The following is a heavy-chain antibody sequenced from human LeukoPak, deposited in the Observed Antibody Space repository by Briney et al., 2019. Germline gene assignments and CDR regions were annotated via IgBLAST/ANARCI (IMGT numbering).Heavy chain of an antibody. D-gene: IGHD4-17*01. CDR1: GASIDAAGYS. Sequence: SQTLSLTCAVSGASIDAAGYSWNWIRQAPGKDLEWIGNIYHGGRTSYKSSLKSRVTIPVDTSKNHFSLKLTSVTAADTAVYYCARTFQAPSYGDSDSRTKYPYSMDVWGQGTMVAVSS. J-gene: IGHJ6*02. V-gene: IGHV4-30-2*01. CDR2: IYHGGRT. CDR3: ARTFQAPSYGDSDSRTKYPYSMDV.